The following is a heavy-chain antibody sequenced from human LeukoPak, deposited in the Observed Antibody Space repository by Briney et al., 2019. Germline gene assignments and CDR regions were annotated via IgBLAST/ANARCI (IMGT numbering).Heavy chain of an antibody. CDR3: ARDPGDTDWYNFDS. Sequence: SETLSLTCTVSGGSLSGHFWSWFRRPPGKGLENIGYIHSSGSTNYNPSYKSRVTVSLEMSKNQFSLSLSSVTAADTAVYYCARDPGDTDWYNFDSWGQGILVTVSS. CDR1: GGSLSGHF. D-gene: IGHD3-9*01. V-gene: IGHV4-59*11. J-gene: IGHJ4*02. CDR2: IHSSGST.